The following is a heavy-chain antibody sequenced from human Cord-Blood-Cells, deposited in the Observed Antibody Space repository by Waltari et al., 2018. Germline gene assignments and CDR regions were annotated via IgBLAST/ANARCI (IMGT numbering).Heavy chain of an antibody. CDR2: INHSGST. D-gene: IGHD4-17*01. V-gene: IGHV4-34*01. Sequence: QVQPQQWGAGLLKPSETLSLTCAVYGGSFSGDYWSWIRQPPGKGLEWIGEINHSGSTNYNPSLKSRVTISVDTSKNQFSLKLSSVTAADTAVYYCARGGGDYGDYDAFDIWGQGTMVTVSS. CDR3: ARGGGDYGDYDAFDI. CDR1: GGSFSGDY. J-gene: IGHJ3*02.